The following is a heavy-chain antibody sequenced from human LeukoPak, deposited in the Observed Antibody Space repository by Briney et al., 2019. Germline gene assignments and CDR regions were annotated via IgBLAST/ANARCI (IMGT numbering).Heavy chain of an antibody. J-gene: IGHJ4*02. Sequence: PGGSLRLSCAASGFTFSSYAMHWVRQAPGKGLEWVAVISYDGSNKYYADSVKGRFTISRDNAKNSLYLQMNSLRGEDTAMYYCASGGGWLVHYWGQGTQVTVSS. V-gene: IGHV3-30-3*01. CDR3: ASGGGWLVHY. D-gene: IGHD6-19*01. CDR1: GFTFSSYA. CDR2: ISYDGSNK.